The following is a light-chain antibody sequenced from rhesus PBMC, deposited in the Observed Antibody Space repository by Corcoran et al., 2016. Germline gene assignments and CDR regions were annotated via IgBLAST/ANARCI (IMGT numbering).Light chain of an antibody. CDR1: QGITND. CDR2: EAS. V-gene: IGKV1-25*01. J-gene: IGKJ1*01. CDR3: QHYYSTPWT. Sequence: DIQMTQSPSSLSASVGDRVTITCRASQGITNDLAWYQQKPGETPKLLIYEASSLQSGIPSRFSGSGAGTDFTLTISILQSEDFATYYCQHYYSTPWTFGQGTKVEIE.